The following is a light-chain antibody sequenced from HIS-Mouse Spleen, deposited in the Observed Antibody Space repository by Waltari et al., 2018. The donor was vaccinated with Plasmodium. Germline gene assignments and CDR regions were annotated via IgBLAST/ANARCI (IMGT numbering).Light chain of an antibody. J-gene: IGLJ3*02. CDR3: CSYAGSSTV. Sequence: QSALTQPASLSGSPGPSITLSCTGTRRAVGSYNLFSWYQQHPGKAPKLMIYEGSKRPSGVSNRFSGSKSGNTASLTISGLQAEDEADYYCCSYAGSSTVFGGGTKLTVL. V-gene: IGLV2-23*01. CDR1: RRAVGSYNL. CDR2: EGS.